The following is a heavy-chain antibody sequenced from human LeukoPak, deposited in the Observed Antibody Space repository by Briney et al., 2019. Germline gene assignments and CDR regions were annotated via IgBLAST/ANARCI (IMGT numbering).Heavy chain of an antibody. J-gene: IGHJ4*02. D-gene: IGHD2-2*01. CDR2: ISSTSSYM. Sequence: PGGSLRLSCATSGFTFDDHGLSWVRQAPGKGLEWVSSISSTSSYMYYADSVKGRFTISRDNAKNSLYLQMNSLRAEDTAVYYCARDRSTSCLDYWGQGTLVTVSS. CDR3: ARDRSTSCLDY. CDR1: GFTFDDHG. V-gene: IGHV3-21*01.